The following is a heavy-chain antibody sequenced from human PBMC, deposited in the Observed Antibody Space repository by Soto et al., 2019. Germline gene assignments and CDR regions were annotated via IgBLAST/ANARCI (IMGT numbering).Heavy chain of an antibody. CDR2: IYHSGST. V-gene: IGHV4-38-2*02. Sequence: TLSLTCAVSGHSISSGYYWGWIRQPPGKGLEWIGSIYHSGSTYYNPSLKSRVTISVDTSKNQFSLKLSSVTAADTAVYYCARDGSYYDSSGYFSYWGQGTLVTVSS. CDR3: ARDGSYYDSSGYFSY. CDR1: GHSISSGYY. D-gene: IGHD3-22*01. J-gene: IGHJ4*02.